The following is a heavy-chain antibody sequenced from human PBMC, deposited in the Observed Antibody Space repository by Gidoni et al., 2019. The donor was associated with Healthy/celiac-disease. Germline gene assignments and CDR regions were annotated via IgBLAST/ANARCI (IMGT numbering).Heavy chain of an antibody. D-gene: IGHD6-13*01. V-gene: IGHV3-9*01. CDR2: ISWKSGSI. J-gene: IGHJ4*02. CDR1: GFTFDDYA. CDR3: AKDNGFVAAAGGGFDY. Sequence: EVQLVESGGGLVQPGRSLRLSCASPGFTFDDYAMHWVRQAPGKGLEWVSGISWKSGSIGYADSVKGRFTISRDNAKNSLYLQMNSLRAEDTALYYCAKDNGFVAAAGGGFDYWGQGTLVTVSS.